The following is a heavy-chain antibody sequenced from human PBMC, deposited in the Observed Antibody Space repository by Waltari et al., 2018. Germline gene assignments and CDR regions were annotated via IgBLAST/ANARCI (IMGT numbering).Heavy chain of an antibody. J-gene: IGHJ3*02. V-gene: IGHV4-59*08. CDR3: ASQLRVDTAPFDI. CDR1: GGSISSYY. D-gene: IGHD5-18*01. CDR2: IYHSGST. Sequence: QVQLQESGPGLVKPSETLSLTCTVSGGSISSYYWSWIRQPPGKGLEWIGSIYHSGSTYYNPSLKSRVTISVDTSKNQFSLKLSSVTAADTAVYYCASQLRVDTAPFDIWGQGTMVTVSS.